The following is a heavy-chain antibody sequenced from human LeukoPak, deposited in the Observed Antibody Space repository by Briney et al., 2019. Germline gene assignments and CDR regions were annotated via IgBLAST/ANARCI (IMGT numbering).Heavy chain of an antibody. D-gene: IGHD4-17*01. CDR3: ARYRSTVTGFDY. CDR1: GFTFSDYY. CDR2: VSSSSSYT. J-gene: IGHJ4*02. V-gene: IGHV3-11*03. Sequence: GGSLRLSCAASGFTFSDYYMSWIRRAPGKGLEWVSYVSSSSSYTNNADSVKGRFTMSRDNAKNSLYLQMNSLRAEDTAVYYCARYRSTVTGFDYWGQGTLVTVSS.